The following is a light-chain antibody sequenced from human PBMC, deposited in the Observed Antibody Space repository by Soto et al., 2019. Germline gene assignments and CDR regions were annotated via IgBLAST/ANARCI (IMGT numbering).Light chain of an antibody. CDR2: AAS. J-gene: IGKJ1*01. CDR3: QQYEAVVT. Sequence: DIVLTQSPGTLSLSPGERATLSCRASQSVSNSFLAWYQQKPGQAPRLLISAASSRTTGIPDRFSGSGSGTDFTLTISRLEPEDSAVYYCQQYEAVVTFGQGTKVDI. CDR1: QSVSNSF. V-gene: IGKV3-20*01.